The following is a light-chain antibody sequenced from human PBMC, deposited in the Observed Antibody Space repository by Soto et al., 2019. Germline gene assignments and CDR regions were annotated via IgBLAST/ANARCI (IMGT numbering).Light chain of an antibody. Sequence: DIQMTQSPSTLSASVGDRVTITCRASQSFSGWLAWYQQRPGKAPKLLIYKASSLESGVPSRFSGSGSATEFTLTISSLQPEDFATYYCQQYSSYPYTFGQGTKLEIK. CDR2: KAS. J-gene: IGKJ2*01. CDR3: QQYSSYPYT. V-gene: IGKV1-5*03. CDR1: QSFSGW.